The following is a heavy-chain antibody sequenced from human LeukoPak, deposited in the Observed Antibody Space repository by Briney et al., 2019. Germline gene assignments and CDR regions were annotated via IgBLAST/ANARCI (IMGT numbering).Heavy chain of an antibody. V-gene: IGHV4-4*02. J-gene: IGHJ4*02. CDR3: WHSGYESGLDY. Sequence: PSETLSLTCGVSGVSITSGNWWSWVRQPPGKGLEWIGEIYHSGRINYNPSLKRRVTISVDKSKNQFSLKLNSVTAADTAVYYCWHSGYESGLDYWGQGTLVTVSS. CDR1: GVSITSGNW. CDR2: IYHSGRI. D-gene: IGHD5-12*01.